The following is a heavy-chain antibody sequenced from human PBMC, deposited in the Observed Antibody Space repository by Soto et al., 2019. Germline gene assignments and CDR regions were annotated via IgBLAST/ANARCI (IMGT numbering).Heavy chain of an antibody. CDR1: GFTFSSYA. CDR2: ISYDGSNK. J-gene: IGHJ4*02. V-gene: IGHV3-30-3*01. D-gene: IGHD6-19*01. Sequence: GGSLRLSCAASGFTFSSYAMHWVRQAPGKGLEWVAVISYDGSNKYYADSVKGRFTISRDNSKNTLYLQMNSLRAEDTAVYYCARGTDQYSSGWYYFDYWGQGTLVTSPQ. CDR3: ARGTDQYSSGWYYFDY.